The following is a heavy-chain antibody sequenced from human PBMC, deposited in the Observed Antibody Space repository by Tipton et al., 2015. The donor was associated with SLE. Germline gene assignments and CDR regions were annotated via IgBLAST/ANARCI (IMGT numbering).Heavy chain of an antibody. CDR3: ARLRIMNQEFDY. J-gene: IGHJ4*02. Sequence: QSGPEVKKPGSSVKVSCKASGGTFSSYTISWVRQAPGQGLEWMGWSIPKSGGTKYDEKFQGRVTMTTDTSSHTAHMELGGLTSDDTAVYYCARLRIMNQEFDYWGQGTLVTVSS. D-gene: IGHD3-16*01. V-gene: IGHV1-2*02. CDR2: SIPKSGGT. CDR1: GGTFSSYT.